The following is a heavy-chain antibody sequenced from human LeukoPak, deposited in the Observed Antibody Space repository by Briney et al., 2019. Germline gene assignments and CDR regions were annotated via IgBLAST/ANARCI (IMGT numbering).Heavy chain of an antibody. CDR2: ISSDGRA. CDR3: AKDGSDAAQWLAVNYFHY. V-gene: IGHV3-23*01. J-gene: IGHJ4*02. Sequence: GGSLRLSCAASGFTFSSYAMSWVRQAPGGVLEWVSTISSDGRAYYADSLQGRFTISRDNSKNTPYLQMNSLRAEDTAVYYWAKDGSDAAQWLAVNYFHYWGQGTLVTVSS. D-gene: IGHD6-19*01. CDR1: GFTFSSYA.